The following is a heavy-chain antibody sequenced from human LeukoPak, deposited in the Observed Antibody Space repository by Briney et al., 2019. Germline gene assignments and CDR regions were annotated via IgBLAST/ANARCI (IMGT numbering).Heavy chain of an antibody. Sequence: SGGSLRLSCAASGFTFSSYGMSWVRQAPGKGLEWVSAISGSGGSTYYADSVKGRFTISRDNSKNTLYLQMNSLRAEDTAVYYCAKDESAGSYYYYYYMDVWGKGTTVTISS. CDR3: AKDESAGSYYYYYYMDV. V-gene: IGHV3-23*01. J-gene: IGHJ6*03. CDR2: ISGSGGST. CDR1: GFTFSSYG.